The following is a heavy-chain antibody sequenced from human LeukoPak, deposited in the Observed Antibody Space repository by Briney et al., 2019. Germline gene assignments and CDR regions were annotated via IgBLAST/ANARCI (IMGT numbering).Heavy chain of an antibody. J-gene: IGHJ4*02. CDR1: GGSISSRYY. V-gene: IGHV4-39*07. D-gene: IGHD4-17*01. CDR3: ARDPRFNGALDY. CDR2: IYYSGST. Sequence: PSETLSLTCTVSGGSISSRYYWGWIRQPPGKGLEWIGSIYYSGSTYYNPSLKSRVTISVDTSKNQFSLKLSSVTAADTAVYYCARDPRFNGALDYWGQGTLVTVSS.